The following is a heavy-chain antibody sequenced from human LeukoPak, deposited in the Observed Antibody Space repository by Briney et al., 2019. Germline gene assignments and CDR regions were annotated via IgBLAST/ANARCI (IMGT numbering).Heavy chain of an antibody. CDR2: IKQDGSEK. J-gene: IGHJ3*02. CDR3: AREGRIVVVTATEDDAFDI. D-gene: IGHD2-21*02. Sequence: QPGGSLRLSCAASGFTFSSYSMNWVRQAPGKGPEWVANIKQDGSEKYYVDSVKGRFTISRDNAKNSLYLQMNSLRAEDTAVYYCAREGRIVVVTATEDDAFDIWGQGTMVTVSS. CDR1: GFTFSSYS. V-gene: IGHV3-7*01.